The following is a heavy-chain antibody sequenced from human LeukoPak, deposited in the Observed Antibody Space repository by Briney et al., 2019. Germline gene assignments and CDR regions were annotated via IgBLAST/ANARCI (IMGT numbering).Heavy chain of an antibody. CDR1: GYTFTDYY. CDR2: INPNSGGT. J-gene: IGHJ4*02. D-gene: IGHD2-8*02. CDR3: ARDVGSLVVDY. Sequence: ASVKVFCKASGYTFTDYYIHWVRQAPRQGLEWMGWINPNSGGTNYAHKFQGRVTMTSDTSISTVYMDLSSLNSDDTAVYYCARDVGSLVVDYWGQGTLVPVSS. V-gene: IGHV1-2*07.